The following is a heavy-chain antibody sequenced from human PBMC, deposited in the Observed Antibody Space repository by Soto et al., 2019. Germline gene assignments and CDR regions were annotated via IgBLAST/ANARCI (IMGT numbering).Heavy chain of an antibody. V-gene: IGHV1-8*01. Sequence: QVQLVQSGAEVKKPGASVKVSCKASGYTFTSYDINWVRQATGQGLEWMGWMNPNSGNTGYAQKFQGRVTMTRNTSISTAYMELSSLRSEDTAVYYCARGVSSSWYIGERGRNWFDPWGQGTLVTVSS. CDR1: GYTFTSYD. D-gene: IGHD6-13*01. CDR3: ARGVSSSWYIGERGRNWFDP. J-gene: IGHJ5*02. CDR2: MNPNSGNT.